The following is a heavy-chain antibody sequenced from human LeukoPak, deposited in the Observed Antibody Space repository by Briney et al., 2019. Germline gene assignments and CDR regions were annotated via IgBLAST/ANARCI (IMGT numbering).Heavy chain of an antibody. Sequence: SETLSLTCTVSGGSISSGSYSWSWIRQPAGKGLEWIGRIYTSGSTNYNPSLKSRVTISVDTSKKQFSLKLSSVTAADTAVYYCAREKIAYYDNTGRGWFDPWGQGTLVTVSS. V-gene: IGHV4-61*02. CDR3: AREKIAYYDNTGRGWFDP. CDR1: GGSISSGSYS. CDR2: IYTSGST. J-gene: IGHJ5*02. D-gene: IGHD3-22*01.